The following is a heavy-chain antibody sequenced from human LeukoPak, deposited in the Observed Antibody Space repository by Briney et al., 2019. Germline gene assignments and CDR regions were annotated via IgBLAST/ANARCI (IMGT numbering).Heavy chain of an antibody. D-gene: IGHD1-26*01. CDR3: ARAQSSPSAFDY. V-gene: IGHV4-59*01. J-gene: IGHJ4*02. CDR2: IHSSGST. CDR1: GGSISSYY. Sequence: KPSETLSLTCTVSGGSISSYYWSWIRQPPGRGLEWIGYIHSSGSTNHNPSLKSRVTISVDSSKNQFSLKLNSVTAAETAVYYCARAQSSPSAFDYWGQGTLVTVSS.